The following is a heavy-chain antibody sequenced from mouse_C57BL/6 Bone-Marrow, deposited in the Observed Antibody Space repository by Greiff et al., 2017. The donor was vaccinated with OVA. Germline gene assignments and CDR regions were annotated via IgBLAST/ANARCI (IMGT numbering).Heavy chain of an antibody. Sequence: VQGVESGAELVKPGASVKISCKASGYAFSSYWMNWVKQRPGKGLEWIGQIYPGDGDTNYNGKFKGKATLTADKSSSTAYMQLSSLTSEDSAVYFCARKRDYGYWYFDVWGTGTTVTVSS. CDR1: GYAFSSYW. CDR3: ARKRDYGYWYFDV. CDR2: IYPGDGDT. V-gene: IGHV1-80*01. J-gene: IGHJ1*03. D-gene: IGHD2-4*01.